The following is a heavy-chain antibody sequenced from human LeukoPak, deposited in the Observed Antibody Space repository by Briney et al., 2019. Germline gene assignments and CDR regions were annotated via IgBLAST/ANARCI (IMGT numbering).Heavy chain of an antibody. D-gene: IGHD3-10*01. CDR1: GYTFTGYY. V-gene: IGHV1-2*06. Sequence: ASVKVSCKASGYTFTGYYMHWVRQAPGQGLEWMGRINPNSGGTNYAQKFQGRVTMTRDTSISTAYMELSRLRSDDTAVYYCARGPYYYGSGSYDYWGQGTPVTVSS. CDR2: INPNSGGT. CDR3: ARGPYYYGSGSYDY. J-gene: IGHJ4*02.